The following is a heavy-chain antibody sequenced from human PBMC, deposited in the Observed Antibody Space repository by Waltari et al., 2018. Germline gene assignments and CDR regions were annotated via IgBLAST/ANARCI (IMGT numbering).Heavy chain of an antibody. J-gene: IGHJ4*02. CDR3: ARERLLEALCFDY. CDR2: IWYDGSNK. Sequence: VQLLESGGGLVQPGGSLRLSCAASGFTFSSYGMHWVRQAPGKGLEWVAVIWYDGSNKYYADSVKGRFTISRDNSKNTLYLQMNSLRAEDTAVYYCARERLLEALCFDYWGQGTLVTVSS. CDR1: GFTFSSYG. V-gene: IGHV3-33*01.